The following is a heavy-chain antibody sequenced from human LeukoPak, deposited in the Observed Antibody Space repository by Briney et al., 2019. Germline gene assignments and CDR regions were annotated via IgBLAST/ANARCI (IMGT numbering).Heavy chain of an antibody. CDR1: GFTFSSHG. Sequence: PGGSLRLSCAASGFTFSSHGMHWVRQAPGRGLEWVAVISYDGNNKYYADSVKGRFTISRGNSKSTLYLQVNSLRAEDTAVYYRAKIAFSGSYYGGFDYWGQGTLVTVSS. D-gene: IGHD1-26*01. CDR3: AKIAFSGSYYGGFDY. CDR2: ISYDGNNK. J-gene: IGHJ4*02. V-gene: IGHV3-30*18.